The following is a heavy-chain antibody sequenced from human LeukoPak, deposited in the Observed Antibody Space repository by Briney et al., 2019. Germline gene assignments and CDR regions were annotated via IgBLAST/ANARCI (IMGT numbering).Heavy chain of an antibody. D-gene: IGHD7-27*01. V-gene: IGHV3-23*01. CDR1: GFTFSNHG. J-gene: IGHJ4*02. CDR3: ARDLAWGAFDY. Sequence: GGSLRLSCAASGFTFSNHGMNWVRQAPGKGLEWLSGISPRGGGTYYADSVKGRFTISRDDSKNTLSLQMSSLRVEDTAVYYCARDLAWGAFDYWGQGTLVTVSS. CDR2: ISPRGGGT.